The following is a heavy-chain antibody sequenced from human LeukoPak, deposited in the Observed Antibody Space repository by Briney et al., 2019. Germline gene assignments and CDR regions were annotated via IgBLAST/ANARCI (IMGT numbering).Heavy chain of an antibody. CDR2: INPSGGST. Sequence: GASVKVSCKASGYTFTSYYMHWVRQAPGQGLEWMGIINPSGGSTSYAQKFQGRVTMTRDTSTSTVYMELSSLRSEDTAVYYCARDQLRFGEPSFYGMDVWGQGTTVSVSS. J-gene: IGHJ6*02. CDR3: ARDQLRFGEPSFYGMDV. V-gene: IGHV1-46*01. CDR1: GYTFTSYY. D-gene: IGHD3-10*01.